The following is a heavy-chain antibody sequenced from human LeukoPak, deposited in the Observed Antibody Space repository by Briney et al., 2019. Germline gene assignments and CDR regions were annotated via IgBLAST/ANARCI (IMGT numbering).Heavy chain of an antibody. J-gene: IGHJ4*02. CDR1: GFTFSSYG. CDR3: AQVTSGRLDY. D-gene: IGHD2-2*01. Sequence: GGSLRLSCAVSGFTFSSYGMSWVRQAPGKGLEWVSGITGSGSRVYYADSVTGRFTISRDNSKNTLYLQMNSLRDEDTAIYYCAQVTSGRLDYWGQGTLVTVSS. CDR2: ITGSGSRV. V-gene: IGHV3-23*01.